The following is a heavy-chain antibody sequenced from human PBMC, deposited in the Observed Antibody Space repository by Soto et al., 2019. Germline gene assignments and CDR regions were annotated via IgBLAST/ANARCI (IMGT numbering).Heavy chain of an antibody. J-gene: IGHJ6*02. Sequence: QVQLQESGPGLVKPSETLSLTCGVSGDSINNGFWWTWVRQPPGKGLEWIGEKHHSGSTNYNLSLTSRVSISLDKSKTQFSLNLSSVTAADTAVYFCASSSGWWRLDVWGQGTTVTVSS. CDR1: GDSINNGFW. CDR3: ASSSGWWRLDV. D-gene: IGHD6-19*01. CDR2: KHHSGST. V-gene: IGHV4-4*02.